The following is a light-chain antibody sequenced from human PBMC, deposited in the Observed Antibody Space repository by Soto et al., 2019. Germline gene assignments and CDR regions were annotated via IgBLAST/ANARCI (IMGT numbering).Light chain of an antibody. CDR1: QILLHITGETF. CDR2: EVS. CDR3: MQSTQLPPT. V-gene: IGKV2D-29*02. J-gene: IGKJ5*01. Sequence: VMTQTPLSRPVPPAQPASISCKSSQILLHITGETFLFWYLQKPGQSPQLLIYEVSTRVSGVPDRFSGSGSGTDFTLEISRVETDDVGIYYCMQSTQLPPTFGQGTRLEIK.